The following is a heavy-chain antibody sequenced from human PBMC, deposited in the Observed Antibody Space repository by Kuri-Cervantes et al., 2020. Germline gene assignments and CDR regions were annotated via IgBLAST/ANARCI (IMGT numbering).Heavy chain of an antibody. J-gene: IGHJ6*04. Sequence: SETLSLTCVVSGGSVSSSNYYWNWIRQAPGKGLEWIGYVYNIYDSEITNVNPSPKSRITISVDTPKNQFSLKLSSVTAADTAVYYCARVNVYYYNMDVWGKGTTVTVSS. V-gene: IGHV4-61*01. CDR1: GGSVSSSNYY. CDR3: ARVNVYYYNMDV. CDR2: VYNIYDSEIT.